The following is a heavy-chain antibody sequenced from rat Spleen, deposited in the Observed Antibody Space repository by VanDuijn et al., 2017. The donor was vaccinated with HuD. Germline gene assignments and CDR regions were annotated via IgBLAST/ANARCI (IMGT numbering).Heavy chain of an antibody. CDR3: IRESHTMDRATYWFAY. D-gene: IGHD1-9*01. V-gene: IGHV2-6*01. Sequence: QVQLKESGPGLVQPSQTLSLTCTVSGFSLTNYHVSWVRQPPGKGLEWIAAISSGGSPYYNSALKSRLSISRDTSKGQVFLKMNSLQTEDTAIYFCIRESHTMDRATYWFAYWGQGTLVTVSS. CDR2: ISSGGSP. CDR1: GFSLTNYH. J-gene: IGHJ3*01.